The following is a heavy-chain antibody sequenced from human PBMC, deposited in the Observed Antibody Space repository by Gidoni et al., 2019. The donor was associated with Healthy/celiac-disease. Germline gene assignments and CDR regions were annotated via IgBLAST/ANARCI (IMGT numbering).Heavy chain of an antibody. CDR1: GGSFSSYY. J-gene: IGHJ6*02. V-gene: IGHV4-34*01. CDR3: ARGRNYYGSGSYYKQGPYYYYGMDV. D-gene: IGHD3-10*01. CDR2: INHSGST. Sequence: QVQLQQWGAGLLKPSETLSLTCAVYGGSFSSYYWSWISQPPGKGLEWIGEINHSGSTNYNPSLHLRVTISVDTSKNQFSLTLSSVTAADTAVYYCARGRNYYGSGSYYKQGPYYYYGMDVWGQGTTVTVSS.